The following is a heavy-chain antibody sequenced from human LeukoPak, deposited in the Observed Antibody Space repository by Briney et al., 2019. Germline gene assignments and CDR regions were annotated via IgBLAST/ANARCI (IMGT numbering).Heavy chain of an antibody. Sequence: SETLSLTCTVSGYSISSGYYWGWIRQPPGKGLEWIGSIYHDGSTYYNPSLKSRVTISVDMSKNQFSLKMSSVTAADTAVYYCARAYSSSWYWNWFDPWGQGTLVTVSS. J-gene: IGHJ5*02. CDR3: ARAYSSSWYWNWFDP. V-gene: IGHV4-38-2*02. CDR2: IYHDGST. D-gene: IGHD6-13*01. CDR1: GYSISSGYY.